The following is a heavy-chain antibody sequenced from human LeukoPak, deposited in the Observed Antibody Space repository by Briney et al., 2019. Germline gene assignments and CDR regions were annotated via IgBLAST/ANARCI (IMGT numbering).Heavy chain of an antibody. D-gene: IGHD5-18*01. CDR1: GDSISTYY. CDR3: ARHGEEYSYGYYFDY. J-gene: IGHJ4*02. CDR2: MYYSGST. Sequence: SETLSLTCSVSGDSISTYYWSWIRQPPGKGLEWIGYMYYSGSTNYNPSLKSRVTISVDTSKNQFSLKLSSATAADTAVYYCARHGEEYSYGYYFDYWGQGTLVTVSS. V-gene: IGHV4-59*08.